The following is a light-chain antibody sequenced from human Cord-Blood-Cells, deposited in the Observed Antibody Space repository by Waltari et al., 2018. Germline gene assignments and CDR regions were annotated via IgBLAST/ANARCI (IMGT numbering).Light chain of an antibody. CDR3: CSYAGSSTYV. CDR1: SSVVGRHTL. CDR2: EVS. J-gene: IGLJ1*01. V-gene: IGLV2-23*02. Sequence: QSALTQPASVSGSPGQSITISCTGPSSVVGRHTLVSWSQQTPGKAPKLMIYEVSKRPSGVSNRFSGSKSGNTASLTISGLQAEDEADYYCCSYAGSSTYVFGTGTKVTVL.